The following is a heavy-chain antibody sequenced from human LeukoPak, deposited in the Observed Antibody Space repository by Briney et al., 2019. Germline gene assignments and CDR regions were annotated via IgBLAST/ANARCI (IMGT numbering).Heavy chain of an antibody. CDR3: AGYGSGTSYITNYFDY. J-gene: IGHJ4*02. D-gene: IGHD3-10*01. Sequence: GGSLRLSCAASGFTFSSYSMNWVRQAPGKGLEWVSYISSDSRTIYYADSVKGRFTISRDNAKNSLYLQMKSLRDEDTAVYYCAGYGSGTSYITNYFDYWGQGTLVTVSS. CDR2: ISSDSRTI. V-gene: IGHV3-48*02. CDR1: GFTFSSYS.